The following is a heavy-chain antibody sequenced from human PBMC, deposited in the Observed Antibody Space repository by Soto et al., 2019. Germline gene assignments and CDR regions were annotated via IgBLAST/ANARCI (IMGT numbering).Heavy chain of an antibody. J-gene: IGHJ5*02. CDR3: ARIVRIAACWFDR. CDR2: IYYSGST. V-gene: IGHV4-31*03. Sequence: QLQLQESGPGLVKPSQTLSLTCTISGGSISGGGYYWSWIRQHPGKGLEWIGYIYYSGSTYYNPSLKSRVTISVETSKNQFSVKLSSVTAADTAVYYCARIVRIAACWFDRWVQGTLVTVSS. D-gene: IGHD6-6*01. CDR1: GGSISGGGYY.